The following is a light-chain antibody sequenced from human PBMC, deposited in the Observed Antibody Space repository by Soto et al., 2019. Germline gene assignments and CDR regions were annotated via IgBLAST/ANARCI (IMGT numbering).Light chain of an antibody. V-gene: IGKV4-1*01. Sequence: DIVMTQSPDSLAVSLGERATINCKSSQSVLYSSNNKNYLAWYQQRPGQPPKLLIYWASTRDSGVPDRFSGSGSGTDFTLPITGLQAEDVAVYSGQQYESTPPTFGQGTKLESK. CDR2: WAS. CDR1: QSVLYSSNNKNY. CDR3: QQYESTPPT. J-gene: IGKJ2*01.